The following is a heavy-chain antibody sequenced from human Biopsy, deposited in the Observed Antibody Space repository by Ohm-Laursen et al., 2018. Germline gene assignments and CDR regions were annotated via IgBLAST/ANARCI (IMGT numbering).Heavy chain of an antibody. Sequence: SDTLSLTCTVSGDSISSSNFYWAWIRQPPGKGLEWIGSIFYSGIIYYNPSLKSRVSISVDTSKNQFSLNLNSVTAADTAVYYCARHPTGFWFDPWGQGTLVIVSS. CDR3: ARHPTGFWFDP. V-gene: IGHV4-39*01. J-gene: IGHJ5*02. CDR2: IFYSGII. CDR1: GDSISSSNFY.